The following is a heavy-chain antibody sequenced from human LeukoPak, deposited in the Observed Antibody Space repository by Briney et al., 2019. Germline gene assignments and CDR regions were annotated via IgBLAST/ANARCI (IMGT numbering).Heavy chain of an antibody. V-gene: IGHV4-39*01. J-gene: IGHJ4*02. CDR2: IYYSGST. D-gene: IGHD3-10*01. CDR1: GGSISSSSYY. Sequence: SETLSLTCTVSGGSISSSSYYWGWIRQTPGKGLEWIGSIYYSGSTYYNPSLKSRVTISVDTSKNQFSLKLSSVTAADTAVYYCARPGDYFDYWGQGTLVTVSS. CDR3: ARPGDYFDY.